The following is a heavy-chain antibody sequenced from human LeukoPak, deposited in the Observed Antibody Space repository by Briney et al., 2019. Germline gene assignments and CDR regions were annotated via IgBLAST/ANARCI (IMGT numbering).Heavy chain of an antibody. D-gene: IGHD3-22*01. J-gene: IGHJ5*02. Sequence: PSETLSLTCTVSGGSISSYYWSWIRQTPGKRLGWIGYIYYSGSTNYNPSPKSRVTISVDTSKNQFSLKLSSVTAADTAVYYCARTTYYYDSSVPRVVFDPWGQGTLVTVSS. CDR2: IYYSGST. CDR1: GGSISSYY. CDR3: ARTTYYYDSSVPRVVFDP. V-gene: IGHV4-59*01.